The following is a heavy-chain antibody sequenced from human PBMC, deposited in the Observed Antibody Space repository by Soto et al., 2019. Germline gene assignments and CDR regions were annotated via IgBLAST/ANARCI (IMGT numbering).Heavy chain of an antibody. D-gene: IGHD2-2*01. Sequence: GESLKISCKGSGYSFTSYWIGWVRQMPGKGLEWMGIIYPGDSDTRYSPSFKGQVTIPADKSISTAYLQWSSLKASDTAMYYCARSKDIVVVPARWFDPWGQGTLVTVSS. CDR1: GYSFTSYW. CDR2: IYPGDSDT. J-gene: IGHJ5*02. CDR3: ARSKDIVVVPARWFDP. V-gene: IGHV5-51*01.